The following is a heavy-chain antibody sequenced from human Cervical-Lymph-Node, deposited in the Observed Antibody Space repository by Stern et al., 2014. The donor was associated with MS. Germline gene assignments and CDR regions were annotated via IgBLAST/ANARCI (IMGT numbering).Heavy chain of an antibody. J-gene: IGHJ4*02. CDR3: ARDSEEMATIFFFDY. D-gene: IGHD5-24*01. Sequence: VQLVQSGPGLVKPSQTLSLTCALSGDSVSSNSAAWNWIRQSPSRGLEWLGRTYYRSTWYNDYAVSVKSRITITPDTSKNQFSLHLDSVTPEDTAVYYCARDSEEMATIFFFDYWGQGTLVTVSS. CDR2: TYYRSTWYN. V-gene: IGHV6-1*01. CDR1: GDSVSSNSAA.